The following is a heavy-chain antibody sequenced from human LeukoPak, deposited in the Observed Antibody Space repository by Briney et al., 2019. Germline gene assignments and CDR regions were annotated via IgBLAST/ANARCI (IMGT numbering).Heavy chain of an antibody. V-gene: IGHV3-23*01. CDR3: AKDPYDSSGYSFFDY. J-gene: IGHJ4*02. CDR2: ISGSGGST. D-gene: IGHD3-22*01. CDR1: GFTFSSYA. Sequence: GGSLRLSCAASGFTFSSYAMSWVRQAPGKGLEWVSAISGSGGSTYYADSVKGRFTISRDNSKNTLYLQMNSLRAEDTVVYYCAKDPYDSSGYSFFDYWGQGTLVTVSS.